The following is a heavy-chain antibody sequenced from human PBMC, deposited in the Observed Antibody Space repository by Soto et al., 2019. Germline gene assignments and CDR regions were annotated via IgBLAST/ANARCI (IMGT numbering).Heavy chain of an antibody. V-gene: IGHV4-39*01. CDR3: ARIVVIPAAPNYYNYYGVDV. D-gene: IGHD2-2*01. Sequence: SETLSLTCTVSGDSIISSSYYWAWIRQSPGKGLEWIGNMYYSGSTYYNLSLKSRVTMSVDTSKNQFSLKISSVTAADTSVYYCARIVVIPAAPNYYNYYGVDVWGQGTTVTVSS. CDR2: MYYSGST. J-gene: IGHJ6*02. CDR1: GDSIISSSYY.